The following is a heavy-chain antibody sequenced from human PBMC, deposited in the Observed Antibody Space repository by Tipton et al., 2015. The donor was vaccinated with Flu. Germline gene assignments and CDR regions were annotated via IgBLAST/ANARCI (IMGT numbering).Heavy chain of an antibody. CDR1: GGSISSSNW. CDR3: TGHPVTSRAAAAGTRY. J-gene: IGHJ4*02. Sequence: GLVKPSGTLSLICAVSGGSISSSNWWSWVRQPPGEGLEWIGEIYHSGSTKYNPSLKSRVTISVDKSKNQFSLNLISVAAADTAVYYCTGHPVTSRAAAAGTRYWGQGTLVTVSS. D-gene: IGHD6-25*01. V-gene: IGHV4-4*02. CDR2: IYHSGST.